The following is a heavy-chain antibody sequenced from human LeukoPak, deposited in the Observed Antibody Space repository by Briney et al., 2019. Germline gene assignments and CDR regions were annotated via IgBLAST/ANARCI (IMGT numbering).Heavy chain of an antibody. J-gene: IGHJ4*02. Sequence: PGGSLRLSCAAPGFSFDDYAIRWVRQAPGKGLVWVSRINKDGSVIDYAESVKGRFSISRDNAKNTLYLQMNSLRVEDTAIYYCVKVRGRARVGYFDYWGQGALVTVSS. CDR3: VKVRGRARVGYFDY. D-gene: IGHD1-26*01. V-gene: IGHV3-74*01. CDR1: GFSFDDYA. CDR2: INKDGSVI.